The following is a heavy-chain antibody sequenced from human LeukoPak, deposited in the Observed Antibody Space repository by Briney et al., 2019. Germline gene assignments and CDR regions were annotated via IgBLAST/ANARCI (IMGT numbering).Heavy chain of an antibody. CDR1: GFTFSSYA. CDR2: ISGSGGTT. D-gene: IGHD5-12*01. Sequence: GGSLRLSCAASGFTFSSYAMNWVRQAPGKGLEWVSAISGSGGTTYYADSVKGRFTISRDNSKNTLFLQMNSLRAEDTAIYYCTKDREGLSSGYDLEYFDYWGQGTLVTVSS. CDR3: TKDREGLSSGYDLEYFDY. J-gene: IGHJ4*02. V-gene: IGHV3-23*01.